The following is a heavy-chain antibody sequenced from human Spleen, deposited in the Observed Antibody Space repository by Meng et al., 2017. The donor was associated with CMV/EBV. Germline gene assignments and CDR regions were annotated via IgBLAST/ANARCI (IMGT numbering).Heavy chain of an antibody. CDR1: GFTFSDYY. V-gene: IGHV3-11*04. CDR3: ARGFCSSTSCHYYYYYCMDV. CDR2: ISSSGSTI. D-gene: IGHD2-2*01. Sequence: GESLKISCAASGFTFSDYYMTWIRQAPGKGLVWLSYISSSGSTIYYADSVKGRFTISRDNAKNSLYLQMNSLRAEDTAVYYCARGFCSSTSCHYYYYYCMDVWGQGTTVTVSS. J-gene: IGHJ6*02.